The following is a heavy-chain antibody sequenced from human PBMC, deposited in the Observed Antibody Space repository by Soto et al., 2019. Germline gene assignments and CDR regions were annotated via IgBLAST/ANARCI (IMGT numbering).Heavy chain of an antibody. J-gene: IGHJ6*02. D-gene: IGHD2-2*01. CDR3: ARIRAICSGTSCYGSGLYYYYYYGMDV. Sequence: SDTLSLTCAVSGYSISSSNWWGWIRQPPGKGLEWIGYIYYSGTTYYNPSLKSRVTMSVDTSKNQFSLKLTSVTAVDTAVYYCARIRAICSGTSCYGSGLYYYYYYGMDVWGQGTTVTVSS. CDR2: IYYSGTT. CDR1: GYSISSSNW. V-gene: IGHV4-28*01.